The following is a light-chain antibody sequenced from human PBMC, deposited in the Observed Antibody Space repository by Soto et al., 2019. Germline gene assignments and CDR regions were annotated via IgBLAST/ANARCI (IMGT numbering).Light chain of an antibody. V-gene: IGLV1-47*01. J-gene: IGLJ1*01. CDR3: AACDDSLSGRV. Sequence: QSVLTQPPSASGTPGQRVTISCSGSSSNIGSNYVYWYQQLPGTAPKLLIFRNHQRPSGVPDRFSGSKSGTSASLAISGLRSEDEADFHCAACDDSLSGRVFGTGTKVTVL. CDR1: SSNIGSNY. CDR2: RNH.